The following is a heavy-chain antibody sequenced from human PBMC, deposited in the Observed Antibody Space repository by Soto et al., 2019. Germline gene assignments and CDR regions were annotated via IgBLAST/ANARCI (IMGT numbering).Heavy chain of an antibody. Sequence: EVQVVESGGGLVQPGGSLRLSCAASGFSVNKDFMSWVRQAPGKGLEWVSTMYSTGGTDYEDSLRGRFTISKYNSKNTLDLQMSSMRAEDTAVYACESRVSGNPYWCQGTLVNVSS. J-gene: IGHJ4*02. CDR3: ESRVSGNPY. D-gene: IGHD6-13*01. CDR2: MYSTGGT. V-gene: IGHV3-66*01. CDR1: GFSVNKDF.